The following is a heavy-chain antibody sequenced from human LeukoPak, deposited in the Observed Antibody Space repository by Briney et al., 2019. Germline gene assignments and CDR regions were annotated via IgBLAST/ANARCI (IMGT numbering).Heavy chain of an antibody. D-gene: IGHD2-2*01. Sequence: PGGPLRLSCAASRFTFSSYAMSWVRQAPGKGLEWVSADRPSGGSTYYADSVKGRFTISRDNSKNTLHLQMNSLRAEDTAVYHCAKEPREYCSSTSCPPWLDPWGQVKLAPVFS. CDR3: AKEPREYCSSTSCPPWLDP. CDR1: RFTFSSYA. CDR2: DRPSGGST. J-gene: IGHJ5*02. V-gene: IGHV3-23*01.